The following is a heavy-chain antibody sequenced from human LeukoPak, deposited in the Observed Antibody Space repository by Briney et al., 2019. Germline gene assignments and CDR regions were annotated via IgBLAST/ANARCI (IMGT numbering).Heavy chain of an antibody. Sequence: GASVKVSCKASGDTFSNPDINWVRLAPGQGLEWMGWMNPNSGDTGLTQKFQHRVSLTRSTSISTAYMELSGLRSDDTAVYYCAKSRGVLGGGYDSFNIWGQGTMVTVSP. CDR2: MNPNSGDT. CDR1: GDTFSNPD. CDR3: AKSRGVLGGGYDSFNI. V-gene: IGHV1-8*01. D-gene: IGHD3-16*01. J-gene: IGHJ3*02.